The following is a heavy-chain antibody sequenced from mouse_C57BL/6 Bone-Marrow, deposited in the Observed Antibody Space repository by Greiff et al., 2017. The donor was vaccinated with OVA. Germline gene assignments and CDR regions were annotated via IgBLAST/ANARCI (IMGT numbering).Heavy chain of an antibody. Sequence: VQWVESGAELVKPGASVKLSCKASGYTFTEYTIHWVKQRSGQGLEWIGWFYPRSGSIKYNEKFKDKATLTADKSSSTVYMELSRLTSEDSAVYFCARHEAHWYYFDYWGQGTTLTVSS. V-gene: IGHV1-62-2*01. CDR3: ARHEAHWYYFDY. CDR2: FYPRSGSI. CDR1: GYTFTEYT. D-gene: IGHD4-1*01. J-gene: IGHJ2*01.